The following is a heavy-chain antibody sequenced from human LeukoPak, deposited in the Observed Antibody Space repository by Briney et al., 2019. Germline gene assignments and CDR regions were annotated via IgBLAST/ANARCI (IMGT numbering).Heavy chain of an antibody. D-gene: IGHD2-15*01. CDR1: GGTFSSYA. J-gene: IGHJ4*02. CDR3: ARDLLGYCSGGSCYSGVGVTGFDY. V-gene: IGHV1-69*04. Sequence: SVKVSCKASGGTFSSYAISWVRQAPGQGLEWMGRIIPILGIANYAQKFQGRVTITADKSTSTAYMELSSLRSEDTAVYYCARDLLGYCSGGSCYSGVGVTGFDYWGQGTLVTVSS. CDR2: IIPILGIA.